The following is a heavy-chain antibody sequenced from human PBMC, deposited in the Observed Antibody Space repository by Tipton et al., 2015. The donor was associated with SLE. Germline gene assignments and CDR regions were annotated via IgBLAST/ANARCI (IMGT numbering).Heavy chain of an antibody. CDR1: GGSISSYY. CDR2: IYTSGST. V-gene: IGHV4-4*09. D-gene: IGHD6-6*01. Sequence: LSLTCTVSGGSISSYYWSWIRQPPGKGLEWIGYIYTSGSTNYNPSLKSRVTISVDTSKNQFSLKLSSVTAADTAVYYCARQGGSSSGGMDVWGQGTTVTVSS. CDR3: ARQGGSSSGGMDV. J-gene: IGHJ6*02.